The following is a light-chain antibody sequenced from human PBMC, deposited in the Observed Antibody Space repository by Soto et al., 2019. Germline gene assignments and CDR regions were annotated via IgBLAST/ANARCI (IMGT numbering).Light chain of an antibody. Sequence: DIQLTQSPSFLSASAGDRVTITCRASQGISSFLAWYQQKPGRAPKLLIYAASTLQSGVPSRFSGSGSGTEFNLTITSLQPEDFATYYCQQLNFLPIKFGQGTPLEIK. CDR3: QQLNFLPIK. J-gene: IGKJ5*01. CDR2: AAS. V-gene: IGKV1-9*01. CDR1: QGISSF.